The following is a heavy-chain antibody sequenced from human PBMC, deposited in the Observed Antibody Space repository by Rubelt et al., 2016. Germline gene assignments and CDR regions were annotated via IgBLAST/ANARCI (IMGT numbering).Heavy chain of an antibody. CDR2: INAGNGNT. CDR3: AGVIWGSGWSNNWFDP. Sequence: QVQLVQSGAEVKKPGASVKVSCKASGYTFTSYAMHWVRQAPGQRLEWMGWINAGNGNTKDSQKFQGRVTITRDTSASTAYMELSSLRSEDTAVYYCAGVIWGSGWSNNWFDPWGQGTLVTVSS. J-gene: IGHJ5*02. D-gene: IGHD6-19*01. V-gene: IGHV1-3*01. CDR1: GYTFTSYA.